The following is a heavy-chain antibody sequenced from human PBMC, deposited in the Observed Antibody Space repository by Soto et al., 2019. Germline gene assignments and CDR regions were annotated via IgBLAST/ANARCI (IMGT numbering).Heavy chain of an antibody. D-gene: IGHD2-2*01. CDR2: IFSSDDK. CDR1: GLSLSNGKLG. J-gene: IGHJ5*02. Sequence: SGPTLVNPTETLTLTCTVSGLSLSNGKLGVSWIRQPPGKALEWLAHIFSSDDKSYSTSLRSRLSISKDTSRSQVVLTMTNLDPMDSATYYCALIKDCSRTDCCLASFDPWGQGALVTVSS. V-gene: IGHV2-26*01. CDR3: ALIKDCSRTDCCLASFDP.